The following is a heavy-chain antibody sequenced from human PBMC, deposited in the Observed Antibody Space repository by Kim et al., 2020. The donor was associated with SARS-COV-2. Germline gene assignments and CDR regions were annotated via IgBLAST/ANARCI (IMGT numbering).Heavy chain of an antibody. CDR1: GDSVSSNSAA. D-gene: IGHD3-3*01. Sequence: SQTLSLTCAISGDSVSSNSAAWNWIRQSPSRGLEWLGRTYYRSRWYNDYAVSVKSRVTINPDTSKNQFSLQLNSVTPEDTAVYFCARGLGYFDFWSGYYRDAFDVWGQGTIVTVSS. V-gene: IGHV6-1*01. CDR3: ARGLGYFDFWSGYYRDAFDV. CDR2: TYYRSRWYN. J-gene: IGHJ3*01.